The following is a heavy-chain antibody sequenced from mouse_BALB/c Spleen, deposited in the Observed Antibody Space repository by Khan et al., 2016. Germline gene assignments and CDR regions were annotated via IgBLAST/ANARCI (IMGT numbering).Heavy chain of an antibody. Sequence: EVKLLESGGGLVQHGGSLKLSCAASGFDFSRYWMSWVRQAPGKGLEWIGEINPDSSTINYTPSLKDKFIISRDNAKNTLYLQMSKVRSEDTALYFCARLHYYGYMNYWGQGTTLTVSS. CDR3: ARLHYYGYMNY. CDR1: GFDFSRYW. J-gene: IGHJ2*01. CDR2: INPDSSTI. D-gene: IGHD1-2*01. V-gene: IGHV4-1*02.